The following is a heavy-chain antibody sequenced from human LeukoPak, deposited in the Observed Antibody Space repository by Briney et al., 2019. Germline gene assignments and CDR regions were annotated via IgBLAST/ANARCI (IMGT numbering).Heavy chain of an antibody. CDR3: ARGPNFGDYVDFLDP. CDR2: IKQGGSQK. Sequence: GGSLRLSCEASGFTFSDHWMTWVRQAPGKGLEWVANIKQGGSQKYYVDSVKGRFTISRDDVKSTLFLQMNNLRAEDSALYYCARGPNFGDYVDFLDPWGQGTLVTVSS. V-gene: IGHV3-7*01. D-gene: IGHD4-17*01. CDR1: GFTFSDHW. J-gene: IGHJ5*02.